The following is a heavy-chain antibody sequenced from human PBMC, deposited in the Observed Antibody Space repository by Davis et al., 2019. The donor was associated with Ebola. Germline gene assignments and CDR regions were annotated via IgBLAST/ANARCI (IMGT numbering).Heavy chain of an antibody. J-gene: IGHJ6*02. V-gene: IGHV1-18*01. D-gene: IGHD1-7*01. CDR3: ARAQLELRNYYYYGMDV. Sequence: ASVKVSCKASGYTFTTYGISWVRQAPGQGLEWMGWISAYNGNTNYAQKLQGRVTMTTDTSTSTAYMELRSLRSDDTAVYYCARAQLELRNYYYYGMDVWGQGTTVTVSS. CDR2: ISAYNGNT. CDR1: GYTFTTYG.